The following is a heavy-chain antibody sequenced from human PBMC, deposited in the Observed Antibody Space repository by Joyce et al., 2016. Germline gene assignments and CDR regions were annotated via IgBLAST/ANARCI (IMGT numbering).Heavy chain of an antibody. CDR1: GGSISTSNW. V-gene: IGHV4-4*02. CDR3: VTGWEVLFES. Sequence: QVQLQESGPTLVNPLGTLSLTCEVSGGSISTSNWWTWVRQPPGKGLEWIGEIYHTGNTNYIPSLRSRLTVSVDKSRNQFSMRLISVTAADTAVYYCVTGWEVLFESRGQGTPVTVSS. J-gene: IGHJ4*02. CDR2: IYHTGNT. D-gene: IGHD1-26*01.